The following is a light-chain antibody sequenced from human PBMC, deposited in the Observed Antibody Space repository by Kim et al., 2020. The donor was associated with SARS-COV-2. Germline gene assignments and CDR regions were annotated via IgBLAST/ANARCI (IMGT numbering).Light chain of an antibody. J-gene: IGKJ2*01. Sequence: PASISCRSDQSLVYSDGNTYLSWFQQRPGQSPRRLIYKVSNRDSGVPDRFSGSGSGTDFTLKITRVEAEDVGIYYCMQGTRSPPNTFGQGTKLEI. CDR2: KVS. V-gene: IGKV2-30*01. CDR3: MQGTRSPPNT. CDR1: QSLVYSDGNTY.